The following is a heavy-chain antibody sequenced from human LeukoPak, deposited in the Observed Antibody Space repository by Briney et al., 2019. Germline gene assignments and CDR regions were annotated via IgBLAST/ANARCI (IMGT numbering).Heavy chain of an antibody. CDR1: GFTFSSYA. J-gene: IGHJ4*02. V-gene: IGHV3-23*01. CDR2: ISGSGGST. Sequence: AGGTLRLSCAASGFTFSSYAMSWVRQAPGKGLEWVSAISGSGGSTYYADSVKGRFTISRDNSKNTLYLQMNSLRAEDTAVYYCAQIMFSGYYFDYGGQGTLVTVSS. CDR3: AQIMFSGYYFDY. D-gene: IGHD3/OR15-3a*01.